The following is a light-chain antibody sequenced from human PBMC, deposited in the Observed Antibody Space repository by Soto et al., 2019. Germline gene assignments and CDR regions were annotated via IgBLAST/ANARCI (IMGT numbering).Light chain of an antibody. CDR2: AAS. V-gene: IGKV1-39*01. CDR1: QSISTY. Sequence: DIQMTQSPSSLSASVGDRVTITCRASQSISTYLHWYQQKAGKAPHLLIYAASNLQSGVPARFSGSGSGTEFTLTINKMQREDFATYYCQQTYNLPRTFGQGTKVDIK. CDR3: QQTYNLPRT. J-gene: IGKJ1*01.